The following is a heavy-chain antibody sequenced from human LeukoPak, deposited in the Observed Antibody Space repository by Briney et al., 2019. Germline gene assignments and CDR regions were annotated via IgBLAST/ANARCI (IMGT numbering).Heavy chain of an antibody. CDR2: INHSGST. CDR3: TNTIASADIFDY. J-gene: IGHJ4*02. Sequence: SLXCAVXXGSXSGXXWSWIXQXPXXGLXXXGEINHSGSTNYNPSLKSRVTISVDTSKNQFSLKLSSVTAADTAVYYCTNTIASADIFDYWGQGTLVTVSS. CDR1: XGSXSGXX. D-gene: IGHD6-25*01. V-gene: IGHV4-34*03.